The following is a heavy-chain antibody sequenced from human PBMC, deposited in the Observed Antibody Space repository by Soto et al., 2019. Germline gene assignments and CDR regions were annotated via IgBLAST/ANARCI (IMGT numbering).Heavy chain of an antibody. V-gene: IGHV4-61*01. CDR2: ISNSGST. D-gene: IGHD2-15*01. Sequence: SETLSLTCIVSGAYVTTPTYYWTWIRQPPGQGLEWIGYISNSGSTNYNPSLKSRITISADTSKNQFSLKLNFVSAADTAVYYCASRNSGGNWLDPWGQGTLVTVSS. J-gene: IGHJ5*02. CDR1: GAYVTTPTYY. CDR3: ASRNSGGNWLDP.